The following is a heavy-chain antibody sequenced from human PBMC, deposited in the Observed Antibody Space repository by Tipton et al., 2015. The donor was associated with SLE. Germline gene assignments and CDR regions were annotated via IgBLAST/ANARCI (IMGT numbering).Heavy chain of an antibody. CDR3: ARGGILTGYYFYFDY. V-gene: IGHV4-34*01. CDR2: INHSGGT. CDR1: GGSISSYY. J-gene: IGHJ4*02. Sequence: TLSLTCTVSGGSISSYYWNWIRQPPGKGLEWIGEINHSGGTNYNPSLKSRVTISVDTSKNQFSLKLSSVTAADTAVYYCARGGILTGYYFYFDYWGQGTLVTVSS. D-gene: IGHD3-9*01.